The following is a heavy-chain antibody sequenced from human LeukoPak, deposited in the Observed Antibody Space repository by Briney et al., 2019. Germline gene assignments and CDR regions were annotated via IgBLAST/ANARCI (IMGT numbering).Heavy chain of an antibody. D-gene: IGHD3-10*01. CDR1: GGSFSVYY. J-gene: IGHJ5*02. Sequence: SETLSLTCAVYGGSFSVYYWSWIRQPPGKGLEWIGEINHSGSTNYNPSLKGRVTISVDTSKNQCCLKLSSVTAADTAVYYCARPFTMVRGVIAWGQGTLVTVSS. CDR2: INHSGST. CDR3: ARPFTMVRGVIA. V-gene: IGHV4-34*01.